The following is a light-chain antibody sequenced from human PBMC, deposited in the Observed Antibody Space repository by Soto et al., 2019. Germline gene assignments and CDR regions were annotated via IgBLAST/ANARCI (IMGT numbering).Light chain of an antibody. Sequence: EIVLTQSPATLSVSPGETATLSCRTSQSISHNLAWYQQQPGQAPRLLIYDASKRATGIPDRFSASGSGTDLTRTISSLVPGDCGVDYCQRRSGWPPYTFGQGTRWEIK. J-gene: IGKJ2*01. V-gene: IGKV3-11*01. CDR3: QRRSGWPPYT. CDR2: DAS. CDR1: QSISHN.